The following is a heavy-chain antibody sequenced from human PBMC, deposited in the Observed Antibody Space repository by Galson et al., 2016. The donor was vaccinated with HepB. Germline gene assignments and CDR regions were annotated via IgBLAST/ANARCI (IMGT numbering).Heavy chain of an antibody. CDR2: ICSGGTT. D-gene: IGHD4-17*01. V-gene: IGHV3-66*02. Sequence: SLRLSCAASGFTVSNNYMTWVRQAPGKGLEYVSVICSGGTTSYADSVKGRFTISRDNSQNSLFLQMNTLRAEDTAVYFCVRGVYGDHGWFDYWGQGTLATVSS. CDR3: VRGVYGDHGWFDY. CDR1: GFTVSNNY. J-gene: IGHJ4*02.